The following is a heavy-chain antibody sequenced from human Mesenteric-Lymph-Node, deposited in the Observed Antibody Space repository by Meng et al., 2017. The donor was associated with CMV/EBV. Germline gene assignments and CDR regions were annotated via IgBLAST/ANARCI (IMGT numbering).Heavy chain of an antibody. V-gene: IGHV3-30-3*01. CDR1: GFSFSTYA. J-gene: IGHJ3*02. CDR2: ISHDGNYN. D-gene: IGHD3-22*01. Sequence: GGSLRLSCAASGFSFSTYAMHWVRQAPGKGLEWLAFISHDGNYNLYADSVKGRFTISRDNAKKSLHLQMNSLRAEDTALYYCAKDRSSGYANTPAFEIWGRGTMVTVSS. CDR3: AKDRSSGYANTPAFEI.